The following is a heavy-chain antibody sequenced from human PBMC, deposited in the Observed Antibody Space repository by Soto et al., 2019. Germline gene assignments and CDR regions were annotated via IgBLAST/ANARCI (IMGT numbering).Heavy chain of an antibody. CDR3: VTGDHLVR. CDR2: INPKTGDT. CDR1: GYTFTGYY. V-gene: IGHV1-2*02. Sequence: QMQLVQSGAEARKPGASVKDSCKTSGYTFTGYYLNWVRQAPGRGLEWVGWINPKTGDTNNAQKFQGRVTMTTDTSISTGYMELSGLKSDDTAVYYCVTGDHLVRWGQGTRVTVSS. J-gene: IGHJ4*02. D-gene: IGHD6-6*01.